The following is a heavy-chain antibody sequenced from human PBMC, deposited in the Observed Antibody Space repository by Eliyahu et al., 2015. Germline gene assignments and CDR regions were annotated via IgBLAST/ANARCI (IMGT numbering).Heavy chain of an antibody. Sequence: QVQLVQSGAEVKKPGASVKVSCKAPGYTFTSYYMHWVRQAPGQGLEWMGIINPSGGSTSYAQKFQGRVTMTRDTSTSTVYMELSSLRSEDTAVYYCARDPTTVTTTLPVYGMDVWGQGTTVTVSS. CDR3: ARDPTTVTTTLPVYGMDV. CDR1: GYTFTSYY. J-gene: IGHJ6*02. D-gene: IGHD4-17*01. CDR2: INPSGGST. V-gene: IGHV1-46*01.